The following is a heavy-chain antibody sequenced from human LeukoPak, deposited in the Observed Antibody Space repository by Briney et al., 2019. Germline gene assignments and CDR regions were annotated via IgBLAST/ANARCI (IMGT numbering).Heavy chain of an antibody. J-gene: IGHJ5*02. CDR3: ARARLGYYDEYFDP. CDR1: GFTFSAHS. D-gene: IGHD3-16*01. Sequence: PGGSLRLSCAGSGFTFSAHSMNWDRQAPGKGLEWVSSITSTSSHINYADSVRGRFTISRDNAKNALFLQMTSLTDEDTALYYCARARLGYYDEYFDPWGQGTQVTVSS. V-gene: IGHV3-21*01. CDR2: ITSTSSHI.